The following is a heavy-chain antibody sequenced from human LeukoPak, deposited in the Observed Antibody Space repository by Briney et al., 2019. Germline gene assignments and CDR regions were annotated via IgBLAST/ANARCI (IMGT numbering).Heavy chain of an antibody. CDR2: IYYSGST. J-gene: IGHJ5*02. CDR3: ANEPDWGAKWFDP. CDR1: GGSISSYY. Sequence: PSETLSLTCTVSGGSISSYYWGWIRQPPGKGLEWIGSIYYSGSTYYNPSLKSRVTISVDTSKNQFSLKLSSVTAADTAVYYCANEPDWGAKWFDPWGQGTLVTVSS. V-gene: IGHV4-39*01. D-gene: IGHD3-9*01.